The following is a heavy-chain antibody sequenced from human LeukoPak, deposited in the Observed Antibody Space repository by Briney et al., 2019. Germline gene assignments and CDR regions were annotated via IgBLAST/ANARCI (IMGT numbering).Heavy chain of an antibody. V-gene: IGHV3-30*02. CDR1: GFTFSSYG. CDR3: AKGGYCSSTSCYTGAFDI. Sequence: PGGSLRLSCAASGFTFSSYGMHWVRQAPGKGLEGVDFIRYDGSNKYYADSVKGRFTISRDNSKNTLYLQMNSLRAEDTAVYYCAKGGYCSSTSCYTGAFDIWGQGTMVTVSS. CDR2: IRYDGSNK. J-gene: IGHJ3*02. D-gene: IGHD2-2*02.